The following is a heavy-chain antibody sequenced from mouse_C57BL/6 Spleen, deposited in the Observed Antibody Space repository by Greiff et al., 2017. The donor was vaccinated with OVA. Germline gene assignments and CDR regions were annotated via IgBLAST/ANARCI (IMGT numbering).Heavy chain of an antibody. V-gene: IGHV5-17*01. J-gene: IGHJ4*01. Sequence: EVHLVESGGGLVKPGGSLKLSCAASGFTFSDYGMHWVRQAPEKGLEWVAYISSGSSTIYYADTVKGRFTISRDNAKNTLFLQMTSLRSEDTAMYYCARSYYYGSSYGAMDYWGQGTSVTVSS. CDR3: ARSYYYGSSYGAMDY. CDR2: ISSGSSTI. D-gene: IGHD1-1*01. CDR1: GFTFSDYG.